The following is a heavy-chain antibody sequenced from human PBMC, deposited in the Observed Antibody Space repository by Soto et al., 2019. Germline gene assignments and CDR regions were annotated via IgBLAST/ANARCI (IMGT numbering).Heavy chain of an antibody. J-gene: IGHJ6*02. D-gene: IGHD1-26*01. CDR2: IIHSEST. CDR1: GGSFSAYY. V-gene: IGHV4-34*12. Sequence: PLETLSLTCAVYGGSFSAYYWSWVRQPPGKGLEWIGEIIHSESTKYNPSLKSRVTISVDTSKNQFSLKLSSVTAADTAVYYCARQRPTDGRWEFANYYGMDVWGQGTPVTVSS. CDR3: ARQRPTDGRWEFANYYGMDV.